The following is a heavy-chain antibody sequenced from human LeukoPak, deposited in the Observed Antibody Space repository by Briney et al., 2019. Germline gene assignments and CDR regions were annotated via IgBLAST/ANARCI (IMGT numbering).Heavy chain of an antibody. CDR3: TGGSGWLITY. V-gene: IGHV3-7*01. J-gene: IGHJ4*02. CDR1: GFTLFRYC. CDR2: INLDGSVK. D-gene: IGHD5-24*01. Sequence: PGGSLRLSCAASGFTLFRYCMSWVRQSPGNGLKWVANINLDGSVKFYVDSVRGRFTISADNAKKSLYLQMNSLRAEDTAVYYCTGGSGWLITYWGQGTLVTVSS.